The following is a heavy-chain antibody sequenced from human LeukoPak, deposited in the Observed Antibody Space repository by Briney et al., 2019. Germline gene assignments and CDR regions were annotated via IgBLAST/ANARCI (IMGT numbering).Heavy chain of an antibody. CDR1: GGSLSSGGYY. D-gene: IGHD3-10*01. CDR3: ARGVKGAYGTGRGYYYYGMDV. J-gene: IGHJ6*04. Sequence: SETLSLTCTVSGGSLSSGGYYWSWIRQPPGKGLEWIGEINHSGSTNDNPSLKSRVTISVDTSKNQFSLKLSSVTAADTAVYYCARGVKGAYGTGRGYYYYGMDVWGKGTTVTVSS. CDR2: INHSGST. V-gene: IGHV4-34*01.